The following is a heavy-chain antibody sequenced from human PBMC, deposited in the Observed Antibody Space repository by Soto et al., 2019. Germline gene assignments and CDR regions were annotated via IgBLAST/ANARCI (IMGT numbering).Heavy chain of an antibody. V-gene: IGHV3-66*01. CDR1: GFTVSSNY. CDR3: ARDLEKESLFDC. CDR2: IYSGGST. Sequence: EVQLVESGGGLVQPGGSLRLSCAASGFTVSSNYMSWVRQAPGQGLEWVSVIYSGGSTYYADSVKGRFTISRDDSKNTLYLQMNSLRAEDTAVYYCARDLEKESLFDCWGQGTLVTVSS. J-gene: IGHJ4*02.